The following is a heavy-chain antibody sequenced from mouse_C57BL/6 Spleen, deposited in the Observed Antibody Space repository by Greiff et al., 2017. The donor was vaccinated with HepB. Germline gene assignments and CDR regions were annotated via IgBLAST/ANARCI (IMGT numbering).Heavy chain of an antibody. J-gene: IGHJ4*01. CDR1: GFNIKDDY. CDR3: TPGNLLSMDY. D-gene: IGHD2-1*01. CDR2: IDPENGDT. V-gene: IGHV14-4*01. Sequence: EVQGVESGAELVRPGASVKLSCTASGFNIKDDYMHWVKQRPEQGLEWIGWIDPENGDTEYASKFQGKATITADTSSNTAYLQLSSLTSEDTAVYYCTPGNLLSMDYWGQGTSVTVSS.